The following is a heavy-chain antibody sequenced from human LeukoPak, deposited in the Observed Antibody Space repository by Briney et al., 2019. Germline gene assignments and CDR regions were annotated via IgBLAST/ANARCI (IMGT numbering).Heavy chain of an antibody. CDR1: GGSISGYS. V-gene: IGHV4-59*01. Sequence: SETLSLTCTVSGGSISGYSWTWIRQPPGQGLEWIGYFHNSRTTSYNPSLTGRVIISVDTAMDQISLKLNSVTAADTAVYYCARGHLGLSPWGQGTLVTVST. D-gene: IGHD3-10*01. J-gene: IGHJ5*02. CDR2: FHNSRTT. CDR3: ARGHLGLSP.